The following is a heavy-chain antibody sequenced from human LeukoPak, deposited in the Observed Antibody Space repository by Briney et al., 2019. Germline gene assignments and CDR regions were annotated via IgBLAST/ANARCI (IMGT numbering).Heavy chain of an antibody. J-gene: IGHJ4*02. CDR1: GFTFSSYA. V-gene: IGHV3-30*01. Sequence: GRSLRLSYAASGFTFSSYAMHWVRQAPGKGLEWVAVISYDGSNKYYADSVKGRFTISRDNSKNTLYLQMNSLRAEDTAVYYCARFVTDYWGQGTLVTVSS. CDR2: ISYDGSNK. CDR3: ARFVTDY.